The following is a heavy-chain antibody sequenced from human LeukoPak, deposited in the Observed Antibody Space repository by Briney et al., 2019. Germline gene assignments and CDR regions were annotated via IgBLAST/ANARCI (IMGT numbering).Heavy chain of an antibody. V-gene: IGHV5-51*01. Sequence: GESLKISCQGLGYSFTSYWVGWVRQMPGKGMEWMGVIYPGDSRVRYNPSFQGQVTISVDKSTRTAYLQWVSLKASDTAMYYCACRDLSSTWSFPWGQGTLVTASS. CDR1: GYSFTSYW. D-gene: IGHD6-13*01. CDR2: IYPGDSRV. J-gene: IGHJ5*02. CDR3: ACRDLSSTWSFP.